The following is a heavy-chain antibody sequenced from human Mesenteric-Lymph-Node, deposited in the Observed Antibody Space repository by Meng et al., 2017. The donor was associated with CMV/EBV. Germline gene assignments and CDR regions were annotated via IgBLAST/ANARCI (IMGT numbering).Heavy chain of an antibody. CDR2: IFPSNSDT. CDR1: GYNFANYW. CDR3: ARHLHWYFDL. Sequence: ISCQGSGYNFANYWIGWVRQMPGKGLEWMAIIFPSNSDTRYSPSFQGQVTISADKSISTAYLQWSSLKASDTAIYYCARHLHWYFDLWARGTLVTVSS. J-gene: IGHJ2*01. V-gene: IGHV5-51*01.